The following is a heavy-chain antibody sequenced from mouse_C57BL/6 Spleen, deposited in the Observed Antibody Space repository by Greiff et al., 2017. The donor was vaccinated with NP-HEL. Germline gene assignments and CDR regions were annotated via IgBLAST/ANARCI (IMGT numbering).Heavy chain of an antibody. J-gene: IGHJ4*01. CDR3: AKTGGYYDHAMDY. Sequence: VKLVESGPGLVQPSQSLSITCTVSGFSLTSYGVHWVRQSPGKGLEWLGVIWRGGSTDYNAAFMSRLSITKDNSKSQVFFKMNSLQADDTAIYYCAKTGGYYDHAMDYWGQGTSVTVSS. CDR1: GFSLTSYG. CDR2: IWRGGST. D-gene: IGHD2-4*01. V-gene: IGHV2-5*01.